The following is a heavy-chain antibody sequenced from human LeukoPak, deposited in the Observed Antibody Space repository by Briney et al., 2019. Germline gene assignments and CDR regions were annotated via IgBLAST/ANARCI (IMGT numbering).Heavy chain of an antibody. CDR2: ISGSGSAT. J-gene: IGHJ3*02. V-gene: IGHV3-23*01. D-gene: IGHD4-17*01. Sequence: GGSLRLSCAASEFTFSSYWMHWVRQAPGKGLEWVSAISGSGSATYYADSVKGRFTISRDNSKNTLYLQMNSLRAEDTAVYYCAKDQYGEAFDIWGPGTMVTVSS. CDR1: EFTFSSYW. CDR3: AKDQYGEAFDI.